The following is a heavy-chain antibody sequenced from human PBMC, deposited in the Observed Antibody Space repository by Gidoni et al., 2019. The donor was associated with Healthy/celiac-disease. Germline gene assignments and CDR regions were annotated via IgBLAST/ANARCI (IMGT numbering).Heavy chain of an antibody. V-gene: IGHV4-4*02. D-gene: IGHD2-2*01. J-gene: IGHJ3*02. CDR3: AVILGYCSSTSCYQDDAFDI. CDR1: GGPISIINC. CDR2: IYHSGST. Sequence: QVQLQESGQGLGKPSGTLSPTCAVPGGPISIINCGSWVRQPPGKGLEWIGEIYHSGSTNYNPSLKSRVTISVDKSKNQFSLKLSSVTAADTAVYYCAVILGYCSSTSCYQDDAFDIWGQGTMVTVSS.